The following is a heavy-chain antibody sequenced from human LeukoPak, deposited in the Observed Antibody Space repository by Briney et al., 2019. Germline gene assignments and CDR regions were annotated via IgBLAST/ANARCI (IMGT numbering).Heavy chain of an antibody. J-gene: IGHJ4*02. CDR3: ARDLGYCSSTSCPFDY. CDR1: GGSFSGYY. D-gene: IGHD2-2*01. CDR2: INHSGST. Sequence: PSETLSLTCAVYGGSFSGYYWSWIRQPPGKGLEWIGEINHSGSTNYNPSLKSRVTISVDTSKNQFSLKLSSVTAADTAVYYCARDLGYCSSTSCPFDYWGQGTLVTVSS. V-gene: IGHV4-34*01.